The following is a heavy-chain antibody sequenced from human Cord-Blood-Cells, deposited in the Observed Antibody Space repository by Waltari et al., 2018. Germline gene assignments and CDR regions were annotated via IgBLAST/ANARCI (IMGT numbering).Heavy chain of an antibody. D-gene: IGHD2-21*01. V-gene: IGHV4-34*01. CDR2: INHSGRT. Sequence: QVQLQQWGAGLLKPSETLSLTCAVYGGSFSGYYWSRIRQPPGKGLEWVGEINHSGRTNYNPLLKSRVTLSVETSKNQFSLKLSSVTAADTAVYYCALVDYYCMDVWGKGTTVTVSS. J-gene: IGHJ6*03. CDR1: GGSFSGYY. CDR3: ALVDYYCMDV.